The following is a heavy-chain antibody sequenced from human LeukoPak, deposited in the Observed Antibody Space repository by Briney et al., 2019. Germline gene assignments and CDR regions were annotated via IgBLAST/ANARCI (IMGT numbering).Heavy chain of an antibody. J-gene: IGHJ4*02. Sequence: GGSLRLSCAASGFTFSNFLMNWVRQAPGKGLEWVANIKQDGSEKYYMDSVKGRFTISRDNAKNSLYLQMNSLRAEDTAVYYCARYVVTTGRIFVYWGQGTLVTVSS. D-gene: IGHD2-21*02. CDR3: ARYVVTTGRIFVY. CDR2: IKQDGSEK. CDR1: GFTFSNFL. V-gene: IGHV3-7*01.